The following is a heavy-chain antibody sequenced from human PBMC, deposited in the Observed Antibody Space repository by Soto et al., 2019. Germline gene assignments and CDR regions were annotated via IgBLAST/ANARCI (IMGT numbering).Heavy chain of an antibody. V-gene: IGHV4-34*01. CDR1: GGSFSGYY. CDR3: ARSGYSSSWYLSHFQH. J-gene: IGHJ1*01. CDR2: INHSGST. D-gene: IGHD6-13*01. Sequence: SETLSLTCAVYGGSFSGYYWSWIRQPPGKGLEWIGEINHSGSTNYNPSLKSRVTISVDTSKNQFSLKLSSVTAADTAVYYCARSGYSSSWYLSHFQHLGQGTLVT.